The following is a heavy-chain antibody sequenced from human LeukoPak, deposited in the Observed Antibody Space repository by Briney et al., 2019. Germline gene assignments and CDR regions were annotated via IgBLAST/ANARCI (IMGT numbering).Heavy chain of an antibody. CDR2: IYYIGRT. CDR1: GGSISSYY. CDR3: ARADYGDYVTFDY. V-gene: IGHV4-59*01. Sequence: SETLSLTCTVSGGSISSYYWTWVRQPPGKGLGWIGYIYYIGRTNYNPSLKRRITISVDTTKNQFSLKLSSVTAADTAVYYCARADYGDYVTFDYWGQGTLVTVSS. D-gene: IGHD4-17*01. J-gene: IGHJ4*02.